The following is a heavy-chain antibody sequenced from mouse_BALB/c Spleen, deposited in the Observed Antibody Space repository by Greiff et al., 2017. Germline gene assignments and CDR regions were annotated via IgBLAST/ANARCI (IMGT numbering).Heavy chain of an antibody. CDR3: ASYYYGSSYSSYWYFDV. CDR1: GFSLTSYG. Sequence: QVQLKESGPGLVAPSQSLSITCTVSGFSLTSYGVHWVRQPPGKGLEWLGVIWAGGSTNYNSALMSRLSISKDNSKSQVFLKMNSLQTDDTAIYYCASYYYGSSYSSYWYFDVWGAGTTVTVSS. CDR2: IWAGGST. D-gene: IGHD1-1*01. V-gene: IGHV2-9*02. J-gene: IGHJ1*01.